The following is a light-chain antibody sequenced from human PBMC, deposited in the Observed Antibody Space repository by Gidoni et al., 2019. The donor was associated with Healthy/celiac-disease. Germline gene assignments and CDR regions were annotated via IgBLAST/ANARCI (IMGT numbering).Light chain of an antibody. CDR2: LGS. Sequence: DIVMTQSPLFLPVTPGEPASIPCRSSQCLLHSIGYNYFDWYLQKPGQSPQLLIYLGSNRDCGVPDRFSGSGSGTDFTLKISRVEAEDVGVYYCMQALQTPPLFTFGPGTKVDIK. V-gene: IGKV2-28*01. CDR1: QCLLHSIGYNY. J-gene: IGKJ3*01. CDR3: MQALQTPPLFT.